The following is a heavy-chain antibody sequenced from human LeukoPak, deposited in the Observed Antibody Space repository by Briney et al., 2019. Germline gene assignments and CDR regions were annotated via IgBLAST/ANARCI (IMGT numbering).Heavy chain of an antibody. D-gene: IGHD6-13*01. J-gene: IGHJ5*02. V-gene: IGHV3-23*01. Sequence: PGGSLRLSCAASGFTFSTYAFTWVREAPGEGLEWVSSIGVSGNPYYADSVRGRFTISRENSRNTVFLQINSLRAEDTAIYYCAKGGIGGAGSTDTWGQGTLVAVSS. CDR3: AKGGIGGAGSTDT. CDR1: GFTFSTYA. CDR2: IGVSGNP.